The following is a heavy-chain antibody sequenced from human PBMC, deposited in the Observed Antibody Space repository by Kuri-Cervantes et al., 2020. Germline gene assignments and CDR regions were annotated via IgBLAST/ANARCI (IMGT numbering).Heavy chain of an antibody. D-gene: IGHD3-10*01. V-gene: IGHV3-53*01. CDR2: IYSGGST. CDR3: ARDRGGWSTYYYYYYYGMDV. Sequence: GESLKISCAASGFTVSSNYMSWVRQAPGKGLEWVSVIYSGGSTYYADSVKGRFTISRDNSKNTLYLQMNSLRAEDTAVYYCARDRGGWSTYYYYYYYGMDVWGQGTTVTVSS. J-gene: IGHJ6*02. CDR1: GFTVSSNY.